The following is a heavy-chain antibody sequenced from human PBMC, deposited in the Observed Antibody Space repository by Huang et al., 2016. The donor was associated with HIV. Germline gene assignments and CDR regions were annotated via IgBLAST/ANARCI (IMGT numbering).Heavy chain of an antibody. D-gene: IGHD3-3*01. V-gene: IGHV3-30*02. J-gene: IGHJ4*02. CDR2: IRYDGNNS. CDR1: GFTFGSFG. Sequence: QVQLVESGGGVVQPGGALRRSCTASGFTFGSFGMHGVRQGPGKGLEWVAFIRYDGNNSYYADSVRGRFTISRDNSKDTLYLQMNRLRPDDSAVYYCAKDLTYTFGRHFDYWGRGTLVTVSS. CDR3: AKDLTYTFGRHFDY.